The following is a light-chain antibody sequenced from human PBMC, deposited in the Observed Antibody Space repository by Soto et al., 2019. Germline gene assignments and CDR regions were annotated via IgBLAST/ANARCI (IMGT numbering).Light chain of an antibody. J-gene: IGKJ5*01. Sequence: IQLTQSPSSLSASVGDRVTITCRASPGISSYLAWYQQKPGKAPKLLIYAASTLQSGVPSRFSGSGSGTDFTLTISSMQPEDFANYYCQQLNSYLITFGQGTRLEIK. CDR2: AAS. CDR3: QQLNSYLIT. CDR1: PGISSY. V-gene: IGKV1-9*01.